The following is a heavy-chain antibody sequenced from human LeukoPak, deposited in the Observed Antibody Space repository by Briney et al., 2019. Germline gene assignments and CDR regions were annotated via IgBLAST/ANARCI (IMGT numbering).Heavy chain of an antibody. CDR3: AGDRFLGDYGGNKMDGFSFDY. D-gene: IGHD4-23*01. V-gene: IGHV3-11*06. CDR1: GFTFSDYY. Sequence: GGSLRLSCAASGFTFSDYYMSWIRQAPGKGLEWVSYISSSSSYTNYADSVKGRFTISRDNAKNSLYLQMNSLRAEDTAVYYCAGDRFLGDYGGNKMDGFSFDYWGQGTLVTVSS. CDR2: ISSSSSYT. J-gene: IGHJ4*02.